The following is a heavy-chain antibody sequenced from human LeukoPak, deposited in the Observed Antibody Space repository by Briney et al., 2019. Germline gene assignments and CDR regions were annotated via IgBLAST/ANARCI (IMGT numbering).Heavy chain of an antibody. CDR3: AKIAAAGQYYFDY. D-gene: IGHD6-13*01. J-gene: IGHJ4*02. CDR2: IWYDGSNE. Sequence: GGSLRLSCAASGFNFRTYGMHWVRQAPGKGLEWVAVIWYDGSNELYADSVKGRFTISRDNSKNTLYLEMNSLRVEDTAVYYCAKIAAAGQYYFDYWGQGTLVTVSS. CDR1: GFNFRTYG. V-gene: IGHV3-33*06.